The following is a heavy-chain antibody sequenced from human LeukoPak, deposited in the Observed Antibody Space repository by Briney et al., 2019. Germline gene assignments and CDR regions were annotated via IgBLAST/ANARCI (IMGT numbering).Heavy chain of an antibody. D-gene: IGHD1-26*01. CDR2: FDPEDGET. CDR1: GYTLTELS. CDR3: ATSSAGLGGSSPLGP. V-gene: IGHV1-24*01. Sequence: ASVKVSCKVSGYTLTELSMHWVRQAPGKGLEWMGGFDPEDGETIYAQKLQGRVTMTEDTSTDTAYMELSSLRSEDTAVYYCATSSAGLGGSSPLGPWGQGTLVTVSS. J-gene: IGHJ5*02.